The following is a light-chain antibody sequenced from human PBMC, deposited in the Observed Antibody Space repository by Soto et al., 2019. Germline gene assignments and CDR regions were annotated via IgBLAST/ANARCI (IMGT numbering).Light chain of an antibody. CDR1: SSNIGSNY. CDR3: AAWDDSLSGQV. V-gene: IGLV1-47*01. J-gene: IGLJ3*02. CDR2: RNN. Sequence: QSVLTQPPSASGTPGQRVTISCSGSSSNIGSNYVYWYQQLPGTAPKLLIYRNNQRPSGVPDRFSGSKSGTSASLAISGLRSEDEVGYYCAAWDDSLSGQVLGGGTKLTVL.